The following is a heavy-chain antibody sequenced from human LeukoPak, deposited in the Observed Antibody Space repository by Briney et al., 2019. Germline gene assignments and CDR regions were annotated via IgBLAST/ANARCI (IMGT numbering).Heavy chain of an antibody. V-gene: IGHV1-58*01. CDR3: AAPGGYCSGGSCPQDYYYYGMDV. CDR2: IVVGSGNT. J-gene: IGHJ6*04. D-gene: IGHD2-15*01. Sequence: RASVKVSCKASGFTFTSSAVQWVRQARGQRLEWIGWIVVGSGNTNYAQKFQETVTITRDMSTSTAYMELSSLRSEDTAVYYCAAPGGYCSGGSCPQDYYYYGMDVWGKGTTVTVSS. CDR1: GFTFTSSA.